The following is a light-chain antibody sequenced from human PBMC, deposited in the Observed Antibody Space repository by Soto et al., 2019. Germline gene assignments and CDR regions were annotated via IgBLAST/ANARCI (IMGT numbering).Light chain of an antibody. CDR3: QQYYRSPWT. V-gene: IGKV4-1*01. J-gene: IGKJ1*01. CDR2: WAS. CDR1: QSVLYSSNNRNY. Sequence: DIVMTQSPDSLAVSLGERATINCKSSQSVLYSSNNRNYLAWYQQKPGQPPKLLIYWASTRESGVPDRFSGSGSGTDFTLTINSLQAEDVAVYYCQQYYRSPWTFGQGTKVEI.